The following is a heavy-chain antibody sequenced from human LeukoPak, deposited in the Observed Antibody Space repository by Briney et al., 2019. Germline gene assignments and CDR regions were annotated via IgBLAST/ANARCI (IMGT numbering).Heavy chain of an antibody. CDR2: IYYSGIT. V-gene: IGHV4-39*07. D-gene: IGHD2-15*01. CDR1: GGSITSSDNY. J-gene: IGHJ4*03. CDR3: ARLHCSGGTCYADY. Sequence: PSETLSLSCSASGGSITSSDNYWGWIRQPPGKGLDWLGCIYYSGITYYKPSLKSRVTISVDTSRNQFFLKLSSVTAADTAMYYCARLHCSGGTCYADYWGQGSLVAVSS.